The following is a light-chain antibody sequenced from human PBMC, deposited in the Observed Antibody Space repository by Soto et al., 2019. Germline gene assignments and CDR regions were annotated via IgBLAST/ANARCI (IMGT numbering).Light chain of an antibody. CDR3: QHYGSSPWT. CDR1: QSVGGNY. V-gene: IGKV3-20*01. CDR2: GAS. Sequence: EIVLTQSPGTLSLSPGERATLSCGASQSVGGNYLAWFQQKPGQAPRLLIYGASNRATGIPDRFSGSGSGTDFTLTISRLEPEDFALYYCQHYGSSPWTFGQGTEVEVK. J-gene: IGKJ1*01.